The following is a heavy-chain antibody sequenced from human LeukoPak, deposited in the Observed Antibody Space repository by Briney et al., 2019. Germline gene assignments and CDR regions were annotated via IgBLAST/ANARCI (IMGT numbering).Heavy chain of an antibody. D-gene: IGHD6-19*01. J-gene: IGHJ4*02. CDR2: ISGSGGST. V-gene: IGHV3-23*01. CDR1: GFTFSSYA. CDR3: AKDPSDLAIAVAGTGFDY. Sequence: PGGSLRLSCAASGFTFSSYAMSWVRQAPWKGLEWVSAISGSGGSTYYADSVKGRFTISRDNSKNTLYLQMNSLRAEDTAVYYCAKDPSDLAIAVAGTGFDYWGQGTLVTVSS.